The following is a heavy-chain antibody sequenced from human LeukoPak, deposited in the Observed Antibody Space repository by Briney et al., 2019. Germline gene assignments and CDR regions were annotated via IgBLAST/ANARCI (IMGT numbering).Heavy chain of an antibody. CDR3: ARLFGSSTVADY. J-gene: IGHJ4*02. CDR1: GGSFSGYY. D-gene: IGHD1-14*01. Sequence: PSETLSLTCAVYGGSFSGYYWSWIRQPPGKGLEWIGEINHSGSTNYNPSLKSRVTISVDTSKNQFSLKLSSVTAADTAVYYCARLFGSSTVADYWGQGTLVTVSS. V-gene: IGHV4-34*01. CDR2: INHSGST.